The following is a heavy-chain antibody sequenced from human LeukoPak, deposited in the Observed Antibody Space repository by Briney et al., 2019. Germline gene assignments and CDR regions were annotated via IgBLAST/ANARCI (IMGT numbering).Heavy chain of an antibody. Sequence: GGSLRLSCAASGFTFSNYAIHWVRQAPGKGLEWVGFIWYDGSNNYHADSVKGRFTISRDNSKNTVYLQMNRLSAEDTAVYYCAKDKGLISGKYYFDYWGQGALVTVPS. D-gene: IGHD1-26*01. CDR3: AKDKGLISGKYYFDY. CDR1: GFTFSNYA. V-gene: IGHV3-30*02. CDR2: IWYDGSNN. J-gene: IGHJ4*02.